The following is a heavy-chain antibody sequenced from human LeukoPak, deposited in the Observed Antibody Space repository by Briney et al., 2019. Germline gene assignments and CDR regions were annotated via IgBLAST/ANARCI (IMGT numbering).Heavy chain of an antibody. V-gene: IGHV4-39*01. CDR1: GDSISGRSYY. Sequence: KPSETLSLTCSISGDSISGRSYYWGWIRQSPGKGLEWIGTIYYGGYTYYNSSLKSRVTISVDTSKNQYSLNMTSVIATDTAVYYCVRHFRLHWFDIWGQGTLVTVSS. CDR3: VRHFRLHWFDI. D-gene: IGHD4-11*01. CDR2: IYYGGYT. J-gene: IGHJ5*02.